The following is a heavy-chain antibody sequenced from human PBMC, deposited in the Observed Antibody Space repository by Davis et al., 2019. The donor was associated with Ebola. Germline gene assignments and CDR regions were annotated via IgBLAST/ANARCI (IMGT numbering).Heavy chain of an antibody. CDR1: GFTFNSYA. D-gene: IGHD6-6*01. CDR2: INNKGDDA. Sequence: PGGSLRLSCSASGFTFNSYAMHWVRQAPGKGLEYVSGINNKGDDAYYPDSVKGRFTISRDNSKNTLYLQMNSLRAEDTAVYYCARGPYSSSSTGWYFQHWGQGTLVTVSS. CDR3: ARGPYSSSSTGWYFQH. V-gene: IGHV3-64*04. J-gene: IGHJ1*01.